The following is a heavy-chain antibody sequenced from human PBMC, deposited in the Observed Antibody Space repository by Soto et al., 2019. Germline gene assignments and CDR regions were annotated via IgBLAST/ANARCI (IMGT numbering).Heavy chain of an antibody. D-gene: IGHD3-10*01. V-gene: IGHV3-53*01. J-gene: IGHJ4*02. CDR1: GFTVSNNY. CDR3: ATQPGGGGY. CDR2: IYSGGYT. Sequence: EVQLVESGGGLIQPGGSLRLSCAVSGFTVSNNYMSWVRQAPGKGLEGVSVIYSGGYTAYGDSVKGRFTISRDNPKNTPYPQMNGLRAAGPAVFYWATQPGGGGYWGQGTLVTVSS.